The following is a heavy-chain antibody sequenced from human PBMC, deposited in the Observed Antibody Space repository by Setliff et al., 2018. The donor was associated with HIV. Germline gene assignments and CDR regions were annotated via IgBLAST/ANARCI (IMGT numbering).Heavy chain of an antibody. CDR3: ARPRRVRSRAWYWFDI. V-gene: IGHV4-39*07. D-gene: IGHD6-19*01. CDR2: IYQSGSI. J-gene: IGHJ5*02. Sequence: SETLSLTCTVSGGSIRSSSYFWGWIRQPPGQGPQWIGSIYQSGSIYYNPSLQSRVTISVDSSKNQFSLNLFSVTAADTAVYYCARPRRVRSRAWYWFDIWGQGTLVTVSS. CDR1: GGSIRSSSYF.